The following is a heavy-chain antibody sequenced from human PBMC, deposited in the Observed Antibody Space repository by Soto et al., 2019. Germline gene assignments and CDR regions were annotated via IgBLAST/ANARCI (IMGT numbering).Heavy chain of an antibody. CDR1: GDSTTSDAYY. J-gene: IGHJ5*02. D-gene: IGHD3-9*01. V-gene: IGHV4-39*01. CDR2: IYYSGYT. Sequence: SETLSLTCPVSGDSTTSDAYYWGWIRQPPGKGLEWLGSIYYSGYTYYNPSLKSRVTISVDRSRNQFSLNLRSVTAADTAVYYCVSGTSFYDVLTGYYVDRWFDPWGQGTLVTVSS. CDR3: VSGTSFYDVLTGYYVDRWFDP.